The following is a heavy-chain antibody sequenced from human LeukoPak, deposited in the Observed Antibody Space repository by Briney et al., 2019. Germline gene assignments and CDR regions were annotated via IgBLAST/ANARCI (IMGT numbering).Heavy chain of an antibody. CDR2: ISTDGGST. CDR1: GFTFSSYW. CDR3: ARDPNGDYIGAFDI. D-gene: IGHD4-17*01. V-gene: IGHV3-74*01. J-gene: IGHJ3*02. Sequence: GSLRLSCAASGFTFSSYWMHWVRQAPGKGLVWVSRISTDGGSTSYAGSVKGRFTISRDNSKNTLYLQMNSLRAEDTAVYYCARDPNGDYIGAFDILGQGTMVTVSS.